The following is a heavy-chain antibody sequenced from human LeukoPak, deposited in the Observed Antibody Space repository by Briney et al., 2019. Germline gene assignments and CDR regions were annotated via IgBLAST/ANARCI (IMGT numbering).Heavy chain of an antibody. CDR3: ARHSGVVATMCTDIVVVVAGAFDI. V-gene: IGHV4-59*08. CDR1: GGSISSYY. Sequence: PSETLSLTCTASGGSISSYYWSWIRQPPGKGLEWIGYIYYSGSTNYNPSLKSRVTISVDTSKNQFSLKLSSVTAADTAVYYCARHSGVVATMCTDIVVVVAGAFDIWGQGTMVTVSS. CDR2: IYYSGST. J-gene: IGHJ3*02. D-gene: IGHD2-15*01.